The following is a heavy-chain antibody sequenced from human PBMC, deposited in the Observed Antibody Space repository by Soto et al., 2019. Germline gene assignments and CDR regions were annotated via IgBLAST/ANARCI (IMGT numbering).Heavy chain of an antibody. CDR1: GFTFSDYA. CDR3: AKDATSFNGVWAPFDM. V-gene: IGHV3-23*01. CDR2: VGGSDDDK. D-gene: IGHD2-8*01. J-gene: IGHJ3*02. Sequence: EVQLLESGGGVVQPGGSLRLSCAASGFTFSDYAMSWVRQTPGQGLQWVSGVGGSDDDKHYADSVRGRFIVSRDNSKNTLYLQMNSLRADLTAIYFSAKDATSFNGVWAPFDMWGQGTEVTVSS.